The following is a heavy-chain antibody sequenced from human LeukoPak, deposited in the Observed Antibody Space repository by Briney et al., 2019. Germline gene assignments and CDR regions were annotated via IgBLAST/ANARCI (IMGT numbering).Heavy chain of an antibody. CDR3: AREGGSGSYSYHFDF. J-gene: IGHJ4*02. CDR2: IKPSGGSA. V-gene: IGHV1-46*01. Sequence: AAVKVSCKASGYTFISYYMHWVRQAPGQGLEWMGIIKPSGGSASYAQKFQGRVTMTRDTSTCTVYMELSSLRSEDTAVYYCAREGGSGSYSYHFDFWGQGAPLTVSS. CDR1: GYTFISYY. D-gene: IGHD1-26*01.